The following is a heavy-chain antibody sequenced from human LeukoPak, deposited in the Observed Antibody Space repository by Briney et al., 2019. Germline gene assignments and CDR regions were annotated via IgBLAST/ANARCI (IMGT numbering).Heavy chain of an antibody. CDR3: ARVGARITGTTIWFDP. CDR2: SNAGNGNT. D-gene: IGHD1-7*01. Sequence: ASAKVSCKASGYTFTSYAMHWVRQATGQRLEWMGWSNAGNGNTKYSQKFQGRVTITRDTSASTAYMELSSLRSEDTAVYYCARVGARITGTTIWFDPWGQGTLVTVSS. CDR1: GYTFTSYA. V-gene: IGHV1-3*01. J-gene: IGHJ5*02.